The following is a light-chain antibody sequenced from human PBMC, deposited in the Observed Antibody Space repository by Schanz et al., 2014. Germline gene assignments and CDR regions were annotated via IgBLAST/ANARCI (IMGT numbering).Light chain of an antibody. J-gene: IGLJ2*01. CDR3: SSFAGSPII. Sequence: QSALTQPPAASGSPGQSVTISCTGTSSDVGGYNYVSWYQQHPGKAPKLMIYEVNKRPSGVPDRFSGSKSGNTASLTVSGLQAEDEADYYCSSFAGSPIIFGGGTKLTVL. V-gene: IGLV2-8*01. CDR1: SSDVGGYNY. CDR2: EVN.